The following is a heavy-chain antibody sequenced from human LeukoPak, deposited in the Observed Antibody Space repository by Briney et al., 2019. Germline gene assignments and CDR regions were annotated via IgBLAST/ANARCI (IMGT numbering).Heavy chain of an antibody. J-gene: IGHJ4*02. Sequence: GASVKVSCKASGYIFSSYGISWVRQAPGQGLEWMGRINPDSGGTDYAQKFQGRVTMTRDMSTSTVYMELSSLRSEDTAVYYCARALPTPYNLYSGSYYGYWGQGTLVTVSS. D-gene: IGHD1-26*01. CDR2: INPDSGGT. CDR3: ARALPTPYNLYSGSYYGY. CDR1: GYIFSSYG. V-gene: IGHV1-18*01.